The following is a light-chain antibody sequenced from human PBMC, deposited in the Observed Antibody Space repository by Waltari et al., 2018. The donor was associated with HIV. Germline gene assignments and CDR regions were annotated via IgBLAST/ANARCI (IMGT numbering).Light chain of an antibody. CDR1: ISNLGGNF. J-gene: IGLJ3*02. Sequence: QSVVTQPPSASGTPGQNISISCSGDISNLGGNFVYWYHQRPGTAPRLLLYRNDQRASGVPDRFSGSKSATSASLAISGLRSGDEADYLCSTWDNSLSHWVFGGGTKVTVL. CDR3: STWDNSLSHWV. V-gene: IGLV1-47*01. CDR2: RND.